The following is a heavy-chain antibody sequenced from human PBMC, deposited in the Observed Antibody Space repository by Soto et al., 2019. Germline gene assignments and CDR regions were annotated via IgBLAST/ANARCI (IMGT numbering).Heavy chain of an antibody. CDR2: IKSKTDGGTT. D-gene: IGHD3-22*01. CDR3: TTDSSQYYYDSSGYYPDY. CDR1: GFTFSNAW. Sequence: EVQLVESGGGLVKPGGSLRLSCAASGFTFSNAWMSWVRQAPGKGLEWVGRIKSKTDGGTTDYAAPVKGRFTISRDDSKNTLYLQMNSLKTEDTAVYYCTTDSSQYYYDSSGYYPDYWGQGTLVTVSS. V-gene: IGHV3-15*01. J-gene: IGHJ4*02.